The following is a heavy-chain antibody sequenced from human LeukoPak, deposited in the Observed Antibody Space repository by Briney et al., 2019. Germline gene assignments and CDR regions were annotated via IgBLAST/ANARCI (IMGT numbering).Heavy chain of an antibody. V-gene: IGHV4-34*01. Sequence: SETLSLTCAVYGGSFSVYYWSWIRQPPGKGLEWIGEINHSGSTNYNPSLKSRVTISVDTSKNQFSLKLSSVTAADTAVYYCARSQQWLAPYYFDYWGRGTLVTVSS. J-gene: IGHJ4*02. CDR1: GGSFSVYY. D-gene: IGHD6-19*01. CDR3: ARSQQWLAPYYFDY. CDR2: INHSGST.